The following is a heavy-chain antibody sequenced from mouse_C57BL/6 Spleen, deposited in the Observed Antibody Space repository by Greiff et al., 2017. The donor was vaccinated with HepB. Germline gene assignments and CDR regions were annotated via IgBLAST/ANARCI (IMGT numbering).Heavy chain of an antibody. J-gene: IGHJ4*01. CDR3: TREGLRRGYYAMDY. Sequence: QVQLKQSGAELVRPGASVTLSCKASGYTFTDYEMHWVKQTPVHGLEWIGAIYPETGGTAYNQKFKGKAILTADKSSSTAYMELRSLTSEDSAVYYCTREGLRRGYYAMDYWGQGTSVTVSS. CDR1: GYTFTDYE. V-gene: IGHV1-15*01. CDR2: IYPETGGT. D-gene: IGHD2-4*01.